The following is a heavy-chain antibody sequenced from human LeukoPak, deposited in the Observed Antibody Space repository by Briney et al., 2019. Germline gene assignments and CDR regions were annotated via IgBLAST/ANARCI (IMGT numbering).Heavy chain of an antibody. CDR1: GGTFSSYA. CDR3: ARVPYSSSWSRKENWFDP. Sequence: SVKVSCKASGGTFSSYAISWVRQAPGQGLEWMGGIIPIFGTANYAQKFQGRVTMTRNTSISTAYMELSSLRSEDTAVYYCARVPYSSSWSRKENWFDPWGQGTLVTVSS. V-gene: IGHV1-69*05. CDR2: IIPIFGTA. J-gene: IGHJ5*02. D-gene: IGHD6-13*01.